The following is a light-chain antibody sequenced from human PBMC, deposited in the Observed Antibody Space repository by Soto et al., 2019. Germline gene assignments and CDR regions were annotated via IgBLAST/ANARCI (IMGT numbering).Light chain of an antibody. V-gene: IGKV3-20*01. J-gene: IGKJ1*01. Sequence: EIVLTQSPGTLSLSPGERATLSCRASQSVDRFYLAWYQQKSGQAPRLLIYSASSRATGIPARFSGSGSGTDFTLTISRVEPEDFAVYFCQQRGGWPRTFGQGTKVDIK. CDR3: QQRGGWPRT. CDR2: SAS. CDR1: QSVDRFY.